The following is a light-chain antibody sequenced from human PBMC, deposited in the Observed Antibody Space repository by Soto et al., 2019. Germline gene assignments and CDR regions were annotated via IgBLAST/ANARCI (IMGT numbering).Light chain of an antibody. V-gene: IGKV3-11*01. Sequence: EVVLTQSPATLSLSPGERATLSCRASENVRTXVDWYQQKPGQAPRLLIHGASNRATGIPDMFSGSGSGTDFTLTISNLEPEDFAVYYCQQHSHWPPWTFSQGTRVEIQ. CDR2: GAS. CDR3: QQHSHWPPWT. J-gene: IGKJ1*01. CDR1: ENVRTX.